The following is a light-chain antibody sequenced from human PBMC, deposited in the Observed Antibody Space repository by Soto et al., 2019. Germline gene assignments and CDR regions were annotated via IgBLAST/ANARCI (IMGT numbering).Light chain of an antibody. Sequence: DIQMTQSPSSLSAFVGDRVTISCRASQSISIYLNWYQQKPGKAPNLLIYGASSLQSGVPSRFSGSGSGTDFTLTISSLQPEDFATYYCQHSYNPPLTFGQGTRLEIK. CDR3: QHSYNPPLT. CDR2: GAS. V-gene: IGKV1-39*01. CDR1: QSISIY. J-gene: IGKJ5*01.